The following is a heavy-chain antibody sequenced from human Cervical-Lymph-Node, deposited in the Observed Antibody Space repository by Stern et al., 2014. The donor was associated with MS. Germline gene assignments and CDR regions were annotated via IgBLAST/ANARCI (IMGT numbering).Heavy chain of an antibody. CDR2: IYWDDDK. V-gene: IGHV2-5*02. J-gene: IGHJ4*02. Sequence: QVTLRESGPTLVRPTQTLTLTCTFSGFSLSTHGVGVGWIRQPPGKALEWLALIYWDDDKRYSPSLKSRLTIAKDTSKDQVVLTMTNMDPVDTATYYCAHRHPRGIVFVYWGQGTLVTVSS. CDR1: GFSLSTHGVG. CDR3: AHRHPRGIVFVY. D-gene: IGHD3-10*01.